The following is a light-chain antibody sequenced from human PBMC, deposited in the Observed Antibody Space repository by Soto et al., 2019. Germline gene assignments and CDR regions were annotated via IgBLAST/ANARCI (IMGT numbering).Light chain of an antibody. CDR3: QQSYSSPRFT. CDR2: ATS. J-gene: IGKJ3*01. CDR1: RRIRTY. V-gene: IGKV1-39*01. Sequence: DIQMTQSPSSLSASVGDRVTISCRASRRIRTYLNWYQLKPGKAPKLLIYATSTLQNGVPSRFSGSGSGTDFTLTISSLQPEDFATYYCQQSYSSPRFTFGPGTKVDFK.